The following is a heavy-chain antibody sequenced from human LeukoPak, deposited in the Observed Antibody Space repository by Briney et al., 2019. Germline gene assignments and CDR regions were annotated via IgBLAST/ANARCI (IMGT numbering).Heavy chain of an antibody. CDR3: AKFYYRYGGNSVLSEDTRENLYDI. Sequence: PGGSLRLSCAASGFTFSSYGIHWVRQAPGKGLEWVAVISYDGIKKFYADSVKGQFTISRDNSKNTLYLQMNSLRAEDTAVYYCAKFYYRYGGNSVLSEDTRENLYDIWGQGTMVAVSS. CDR1: GFTFSSYG. V-gene: IGHV3-30*18. J-gene: IGHJ3*02. CDR2: ISYDGIKK. D-gene: IGHD4-23*01.